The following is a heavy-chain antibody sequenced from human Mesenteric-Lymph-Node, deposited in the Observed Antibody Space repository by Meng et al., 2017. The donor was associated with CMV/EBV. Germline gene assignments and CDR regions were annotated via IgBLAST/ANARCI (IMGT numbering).Heavy chain of an antibody. CDR1: GGSFSGYY. J-gene: IGHJ6*02. Sequence: SETLSLTCAAYGGSFSGYYWSWIRQPPGKGLEWIGEINYSGTTTYNPSLESRVTISINTSKNQVSLKLRSVTAADTAVYYCARGWEVIYYYYYGMDVWGQGTTVTVSS. CDR2: INYSGTT. CDR3: ARGWEVIYYYYYGMDV. V-gene: IGHV4-34*01. D-gene: IGHD1-26*01.